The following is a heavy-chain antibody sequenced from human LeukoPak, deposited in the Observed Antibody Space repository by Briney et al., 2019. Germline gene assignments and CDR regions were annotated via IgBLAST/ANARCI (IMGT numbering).Heavy chain of an antibody. D-gene: IGHD2-8*02. Sequence: ASVNVPYKASGYTFPRYYMQWVRQAPRQGREGMGIINPSGGSTSHAQKFQGRVTMTRDTSTSTVYTELSTLRSEDTGVYYCASEFTGWFDPWGQGTLVTVSS. J-gene: IGHJ5*02. CDR2: INPSGGST. CDR3: ASEFTGWFDP. V-gene: IGHV1-46*01. CDR1: GYTFPRYY.